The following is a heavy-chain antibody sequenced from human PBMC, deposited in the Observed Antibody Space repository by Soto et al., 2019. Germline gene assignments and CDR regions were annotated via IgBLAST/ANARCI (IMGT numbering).Heavy chain of an antibody. CDR2: IKTKTEGETT. J-gene: IGHJ4*02. V-gene: IGHV3-15*01. CDR1: GFTFTNAW. Sequence: EVQLVESGGGLVEPGGSLRLSCAASGFTFTNAWMSWVRQAPGKGLEWVGRIKTKTEGETTDYAAPVTGRLTVTRDDSTNTLYLQMSRLKTEDTAVSYCTTLVRGYCSGAHWGQGTQVTVSS. D-gene: IGHD2-2*03. CDR3: TTLVRGYCSGAH.